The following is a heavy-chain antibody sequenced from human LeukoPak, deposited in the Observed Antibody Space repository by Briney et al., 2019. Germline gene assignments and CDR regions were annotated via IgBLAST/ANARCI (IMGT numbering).Heavy chain of an antibody. D-gene: IGHD6-13*01. V-gene: IGHV3-48*03. Sequence: GGSLRLSCAASGFTFSSYEMNWVRQAPGKGLEWVSYISSSGSTIYYADSVKGRLTISRDNAKNSLYLQMNSLRAEDTAVYYCARYSSSWYTLNYYYYGMDVWGQGTTVTVSS. CDR3: ARYSSSWYTLNYYYYGMDV. J-gene: IGHJ6*02. CDR2: ISSSGSTI. CDR1: GFTFSSYE.